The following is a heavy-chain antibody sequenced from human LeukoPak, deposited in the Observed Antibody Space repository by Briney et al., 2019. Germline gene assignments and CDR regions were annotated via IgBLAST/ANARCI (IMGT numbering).Heavy chain of an antibody. D-gene: IGHD2-8*02. J-gene: IGHJ4*02. CDR1: GFPFTSGFTFSDYY. CDR2: ISSTSAYT. V-gene: IGHV3-11*06. Sequence: GGSLRLSCAASGFPFTSGFTFSDYYMSWIRQAPGTGLEWVSYISSTSAYTSYADSVKGRFTISRDNANNSLFLQMNGLRAEDTAIYYRARGGTGAFDYWGQGTLVTVSS. CDR3: ARGGTGAFDY.